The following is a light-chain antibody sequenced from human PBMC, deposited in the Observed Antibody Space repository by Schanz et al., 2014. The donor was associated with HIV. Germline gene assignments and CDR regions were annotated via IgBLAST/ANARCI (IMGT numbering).Light chain of an antibody. CDR3: SSYRSLNNLI. Sequence: QSALTQPPSASGSPGQSVTISCTGTSSDVGGHDRVSWYQQYPGKAPKLLIYEVDKRPSGVPDRFSGSKSGNTASLTVSGLHAEDEADYHCSSYRSLNNLIFGGGTKLTVL. V-gene: IGLV2-8*01. CDR2: EVD. J-gene: IGLJ2*01. CDR1: SSDVGGHDR.